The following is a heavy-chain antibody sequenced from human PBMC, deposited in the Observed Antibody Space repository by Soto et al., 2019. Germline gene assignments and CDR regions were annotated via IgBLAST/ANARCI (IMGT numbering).Heavy chain of an antibody. CDR1: GFTFSSYG. Sequence: GGSLRLSCAASGFTFSSYGMHWVRQAPGKGLEWVAVIWYDGRNKKYANSVKGRFPISRDNSKNTLYLQMNSLRAEDTAVYYCARDSTVVVVAATVEGIFDPWGQGTLVTVSS. V-gene: IGHV3-33*01. J-gene: IGHJ5*02. CDR2: IWYDGRNK. D-gene: IGHD2-15*01. CDR3: ARDSTVVVVAATVEGIFDP.